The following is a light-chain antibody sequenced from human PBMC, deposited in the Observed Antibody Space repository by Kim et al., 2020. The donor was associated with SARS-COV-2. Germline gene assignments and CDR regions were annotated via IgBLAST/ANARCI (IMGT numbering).Light chain of an antibody. CDR1: QSVGRY. V-gene: IGKV3-11*01. Sequence: EIVLTQSPATLSLSPGERATLSCRASQSVGRYLAWYQQKPGQAPRLLIYDASNRATGIPARFSGSGSGTDFTLTISSLEPEDFAVYYCQQRNNWPPVTFGQGTRLEIK. CDR3: QQRNNWPPVT. J-gene: IGKJ5*01. CDR2: DAS.